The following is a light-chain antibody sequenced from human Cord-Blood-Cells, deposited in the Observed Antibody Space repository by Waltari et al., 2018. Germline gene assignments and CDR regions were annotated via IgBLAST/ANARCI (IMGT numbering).Light chain of an antibody. J-gene: IGLJ1*01. V-gene: IGLV2-23*01. CDR2: EGS. CDR1: SRDVGIYNL. Sequence: QSALTQPASVSGSPGQSITISCTGTSRDVGIYNLVSWYQQHPGKAPKLMIYEGSKRPSGVSNRFSGSKSGNTASLTISGLQAEDEADYYCCSYAGSSSYVFGTGTKVTVL. CDR3: CSYAGSSSYV.